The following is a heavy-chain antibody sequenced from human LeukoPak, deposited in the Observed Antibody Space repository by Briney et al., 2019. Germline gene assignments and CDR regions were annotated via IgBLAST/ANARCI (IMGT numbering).Heavy chain of an antibody. CDR3: ARIYRLQQGDWFDP. CDR1: GGSISSSPYY. J-gene: IGHJ5*02. CDR2: IYYSGTT. D-gene: IGHD3/OR15-3a*01. Sequence: SETLSLTCTVSGGSISSSPYYWGWIRQPPGKGLEWIGSIYYSGTTHYNPSLESRVTISVDTSKNQFSLRLTSVTAADTALYYCARIYRLQQGDWFDPWGQGTLVTVSS. V-gene: IGHV4-39*07.